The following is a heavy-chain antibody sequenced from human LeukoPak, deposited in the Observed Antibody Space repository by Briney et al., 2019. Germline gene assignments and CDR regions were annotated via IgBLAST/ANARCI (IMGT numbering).Heavy chain of an antibody. V-gene: IGHV4-4*07. CDR2: IYTSGST. Sequence: SETLSLTCTVSGGSICSYYWSWIRQPAGKGLEWIGRIYTSGSTNYNPSLKSRVTMSVDTSKNQSSLKLSSVTAADTAVYYCAREPFVKRVRGVIRWFDPWGQGTLVTVSS. CDR3: AREPFVKRVRGVIRWFDP. D-gene: IGHD3-10*01. J-gene: IGHJ5*02. CDR1: GGSICSYY.